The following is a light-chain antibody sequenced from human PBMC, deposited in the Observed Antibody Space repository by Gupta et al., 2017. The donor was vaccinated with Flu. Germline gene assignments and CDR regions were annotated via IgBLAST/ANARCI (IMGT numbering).Light chain of an antibody. CDR2: GTN. CDR3: ATWYDRLNGPKV. J-gene: IGLJ3*02. Sequence: QSVLPQPPSASGSPGPTVTISCSGSTSNIVSNTVSWYQQLPGMAPKLLIYGTNKRPSAVPDRFSGSRSGTSASLAISGPQAEDEADYYCATWYDRLNGPKVFGGGTKLTVL. V-gene: IGLV1-44*01. CDR1: TSNIVSNT.